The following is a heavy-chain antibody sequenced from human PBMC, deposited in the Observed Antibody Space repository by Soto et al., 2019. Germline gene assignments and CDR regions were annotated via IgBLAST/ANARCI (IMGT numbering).Heavy chain of an antibody. CDR3: ARKAVPDF. D-gene: IGHD6-19*01. CDR2: ITYDATNE. CDR1: GFSFSKYA. V-gene: IGHV3-30-3*01. J-gene: IGHJ4*02. Sequence: GGSLRLSCAASGFSFSKYAMHWVRQAPGKGLEWVAVITYDATNEYYADSVKGRFTISRDNSNNTLSLHMSSLRLADTAVYCCARKAVPDFWGQGTLVTVSS.